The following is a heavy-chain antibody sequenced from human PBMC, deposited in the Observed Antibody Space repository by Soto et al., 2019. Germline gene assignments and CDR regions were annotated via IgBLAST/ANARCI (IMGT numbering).Heavy chain of an antibody. Sequence: WTWIRQPPGKGLEWVGSLFYGGTTDYSPSLKSRLTMSLDTSKNHFSLKLRSVTAADTAVYYCARHRGPAPVYWGQGTLVTASS. D-gene: IGHD3-10*01. CDR3: ARHRGPAPVY. CDR2: LFYGGTT. J-gene: IGHJ4*02. V-gene: IGHV4-39*01.